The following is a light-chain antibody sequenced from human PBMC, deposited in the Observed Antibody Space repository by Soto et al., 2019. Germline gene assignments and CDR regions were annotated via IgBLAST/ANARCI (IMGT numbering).Light chain of an antibody. V-gene: IGKV3-20*01. Sequence: EIVLTQSPGTLSLSPGERATLSCRASQSIRSSSLAWYQQKPGQAPRLLIYGGSSRATGIPDRFSGGGSGTDFSLTISRLETEDFSVYYCHQYGSSPLTFGGGNKVEIK. CDR3: HQYGSSPLT. CDR1: QSIRSSS. J-gene: IGKJ4*01. CDR2: GGS.